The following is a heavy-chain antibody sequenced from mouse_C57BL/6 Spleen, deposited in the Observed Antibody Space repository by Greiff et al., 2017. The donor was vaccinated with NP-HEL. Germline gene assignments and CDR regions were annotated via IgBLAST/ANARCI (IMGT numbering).Heavy chain of an antibody. D-gene: IGHD2-1*01. CDR1: GYTFTSYT. V-gene: IGHV1-4*01. CDR3: ARDGNYGYFDV. J-gene: IGHJ1*03. Sequence: LEESGAELARPGASVKMSCKASGYTFTSYTMHWVKQRPGQGLEWIGYINPSSGYTKYNQKFKDKATLTADKSSSTAYMQLSSLTSEDSAVYYCARDGNYGYFDVWGTGTTVTVSS. CDR2: INPSSGYT.